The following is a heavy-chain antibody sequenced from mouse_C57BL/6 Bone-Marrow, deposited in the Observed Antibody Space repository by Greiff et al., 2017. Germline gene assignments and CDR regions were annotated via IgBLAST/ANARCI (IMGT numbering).Heavy chain of an antibody. CDR2: IDPSDSYT. D-gene: IGHD1-1*01. CDR3: AREGLLRSLAMDY. Sequence: QVQLQQPGAELVKPGASVKLSCKASGYTFTSYWMQWVKQRPGQGLEWIGEIDPSDSYTNYNQKFKGKAKLTVDTSSSTAYMQLRSLTSEDSAVYYCAREGLLRSLAMDYWGQGTSVTVSS. V-gene: IGHV1-50*01. CDR1: GYTFTSYW. J-gene: IGHJ4*01.